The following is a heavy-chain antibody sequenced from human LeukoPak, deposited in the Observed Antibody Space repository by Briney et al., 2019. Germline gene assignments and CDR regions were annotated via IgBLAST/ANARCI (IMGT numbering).Heavy chain of an antibody. Sequence: PGGSLRLSCAASGFTFSSYGMSWVRQAPGKGLEWVSAISGSGGSTYYADSVKGRFTISRDNSKNTLYLQMNSLRAEDTAVYYCAKDLPSMIVSACFDYWGQGTLVTVSS. D-gene: IGHD3-22*01. J-gene: IGHJ4*02. CDR3: AKDLPSMIVSACFDY. CDR1: GFTFSSYG. V-gene: IGHV3-23*01. CDR2: ISGSGGST.